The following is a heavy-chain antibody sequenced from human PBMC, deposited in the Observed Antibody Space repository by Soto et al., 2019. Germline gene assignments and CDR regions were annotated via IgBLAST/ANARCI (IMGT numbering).Heavy chain of an antibody. CDR3: ARAFSSGYYYPYYFDY. CDR1: GFTFSSYS. J-gene: IGHJ4*02. V-gene: IGHV3-21*01. D-gene: IGHD3-22*01. Sequence: LRLSCAASGFTFSSYSMNWVRQAPGKGLEWVSSISSSSSYIYYADSVKGRFTISRDNAKNSLYLQMNSLRAEDTAVYYCARAFSSGYYYPYYFDYWGQGTLVTVSS. CDR2: ISSSSSYI.